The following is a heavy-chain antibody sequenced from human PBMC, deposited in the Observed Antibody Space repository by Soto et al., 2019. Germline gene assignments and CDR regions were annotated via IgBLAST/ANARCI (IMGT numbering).Heavy chain of an antibody. CDR3: VRVYGEIDY. D-gene: IGHD4-17*01. CDR2: INPKSGYT. J-gene: IGHJ4*02. Sequence: ASVKVSCKASGYTFTSYYMNWVRQAPGQGLEWMGRINPKSGYTGYAQRFQGRVIMTRSTSISTAYMELSSLISEDTAVYYCVRVYGEIDYWGPGTLVTVSS. CDR1: GYTFTSYY. V-gene: IGHV1-8*02.